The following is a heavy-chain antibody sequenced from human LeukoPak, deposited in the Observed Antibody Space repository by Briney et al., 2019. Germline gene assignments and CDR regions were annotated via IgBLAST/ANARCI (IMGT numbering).Heavy chain of an antibody. CDR1: GYSFTSYW. CDR3: ARQIESRTTVTLIDY. Sequence: GESLKISCKGSGYSFTSYWIGWVRQMPGKGLEWMGIIYPGDSDTRYSPSFKGQVTISADKSISTAYLQWSSLKASDTAMYYCARQIESRTTVTLIDYWGQGTLVTVSS. CDR2: IYPGDSDT. J-gene: IGHJ4*02. D-gene: IGHD4-17*01. V-gene: IGHV5-51*01.